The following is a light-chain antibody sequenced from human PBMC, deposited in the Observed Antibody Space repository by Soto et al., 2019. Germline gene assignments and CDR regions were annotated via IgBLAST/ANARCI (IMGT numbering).Light chain of an antibody. CDR1: QSISTY. CDR2: AAS. Sequence: DIQLTQSPSSLSASVGDRITITCRASQSISTYLNWYQQKPGEAPTLLVYAASSLQSGVPSRFSGSGSGTDFTLTISSLQPEDFATYYCQQSYSTRLTFGGGTKVDIK. J-gene: IGKJ4*01. V-gene: IGKV1-39*01. CDR3: QQSYSTRLT.